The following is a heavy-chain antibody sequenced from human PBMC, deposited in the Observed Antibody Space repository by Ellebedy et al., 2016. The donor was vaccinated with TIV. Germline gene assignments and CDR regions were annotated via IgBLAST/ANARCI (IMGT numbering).Heavy chain of an antibody. D-gene: IGHD1-26*01. J-gene: IGHJ4*02. Sequence: AVSVKVSCKASGYTFTNYDITWVRQATGHGLEWMGWMNPDSGNAGYAQKFQGRVTMTRNTSISTAYMELSSLRSEDTAVYYCARGRRGARGDYWGQGTLVIVSS. V-gene: IGHV1-8*01. CDR2: MNPDSGNA. CDR1: GYTFTNYD. CDR3: ARGRRGARGDY.